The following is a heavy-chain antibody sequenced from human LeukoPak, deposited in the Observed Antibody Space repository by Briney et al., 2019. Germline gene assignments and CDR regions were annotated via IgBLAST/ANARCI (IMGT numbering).Heavy chain of an antibody. Sequence: ASVKVSCKASGYTFTNYDINWVRQTTGQGLEWMGWMNPNSANTGYAQKFQGRVTMTRNTSISTAYMELSSLRSEDTAVYYCARRNKDDSNFRLVDYWGQETLVTVSS. CDR3: ARRNKDDSNFRLVDY. CDR1: GYTFTNYD. D-gene: IGHD5-24*01. CDR2: MNPNSANT. J-gene: IGHJ4*02. V-gene: IGHV1-8*01.